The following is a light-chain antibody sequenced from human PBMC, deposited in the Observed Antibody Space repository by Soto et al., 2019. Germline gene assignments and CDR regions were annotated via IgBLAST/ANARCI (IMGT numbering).Light chain of an antibody. CDR1: QGISNY. CDR3: QKYNSALHT. Sequence: DILMTQSPSSLSASVGDRVTISCRASQGISNYLAWYQQKPGKDLKLLIYAASTLQSGVPSRFSGSGSGTDFTLTISSLQPEDVATYYCQKYNSALHTFGQGTKLEIK. J-gene: IGKJ2*01. V-gene: IGKV1-27*01. CDR2: AAS.